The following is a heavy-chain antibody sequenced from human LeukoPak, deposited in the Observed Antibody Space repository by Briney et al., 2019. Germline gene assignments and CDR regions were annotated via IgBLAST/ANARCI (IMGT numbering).Heavy chain of an antibody. J-gene: IGHJ6*02. Sequence: SVKVSCKASGGTFRSYGLNWVRQAPGQGLEWMGGFIPILGTAKYAQKLQGRVTITADESTSTGYMELSSLRYEDTAVYYCARGLYCSSSTSCYDYGMDVWGQGATVTVSS. D-gene: IGHD2-2*01. CDR3: ARGLYCSSSTSCYDYGMDV. V-gene: IGHV1-69*01. CDR1: GGTFRSYG. CDR2: FIPILGTA.